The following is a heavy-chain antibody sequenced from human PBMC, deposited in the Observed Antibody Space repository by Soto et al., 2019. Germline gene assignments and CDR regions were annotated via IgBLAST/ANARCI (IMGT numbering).Heavy chain of an antibody. Sequence: GESLKISCETSGYSFSSYCIGLVLQMPGKGLDWMGIIYPGDSDTRYSPSFQGQVTISADKSISTAYLQWSSLKASDTAMYYCARHGLGSGWYRLDYWGQGTLVTVSS. V-gene: IGHV5-51*01. CDR2: IYPGDSDT. D-gene: IGHD6-19*01. CDR1: GYSFSSYC. J-gene: IGHJ4*02. CDR3: ARHGLGSGWYRLDY.